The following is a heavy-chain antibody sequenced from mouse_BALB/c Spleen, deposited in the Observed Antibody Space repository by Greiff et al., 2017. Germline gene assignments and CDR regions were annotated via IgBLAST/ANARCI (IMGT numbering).Heavy chain of an antibody. CDR3: ARIRRRGYAMDY. J-gene: IGHJ4*01. CDR1: GFSLTSYG. D-gene: IGHD1-2*01. Sequence: VQLQQSGPGLVQPSQSLSITCTVSGFSLTSYGVHWVRQSPGKGLEWLGVIWSGGSTDYNAAFISRLSISKDNSKSQVFFKMNSLQANDTAIYYCARIRRRGYAMDYWGQGTSVTVSA. CDR2: IWSGGST. V-gene: IGHV2-2*02.